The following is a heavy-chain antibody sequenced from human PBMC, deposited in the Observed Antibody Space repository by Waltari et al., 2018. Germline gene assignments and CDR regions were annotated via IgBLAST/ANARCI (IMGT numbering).Heavy chain of an antibody. Sequence: QVQLVQSGAEMRKRGASVKVSCEASGYTFTGYFIHWVRQAPGQGLEWMGRTNPNSGGTNYAQKFQGRVTLTRDKSINTAYMDLSRLTSDDTGMYYCATWRENAFDVWGQGTMVTVST. V-gene: IGHV1-2*05. CDR2: TNPNSGGT. J-gene: IGHJ3*01. CDR3: ATWRENAFDV. CDR1: GYTFTGYF. D-gene: IGHD1-1*01.